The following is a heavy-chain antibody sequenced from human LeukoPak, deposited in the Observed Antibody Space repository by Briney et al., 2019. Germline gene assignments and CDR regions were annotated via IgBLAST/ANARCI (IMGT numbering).Heavy chain of an antibody. CDR1: GFTFNTYG. J-gene: IGHJ5*02. V-gene: IGHV3-30*02. CDR2: VRYDGEIK. D-gene: IGHD4-11*01. Sequence: PRGSLRLSCAASGFTFNTYGIHWVRQAPGKGLEWVAFVRYDGEIKNYVDSVKGRFTISRDNSKNTLFLQMNSLRAEDTAVYYCGKDRSYYSDYGWPARFDPWGQGTLVTVSS. CDR3: GKDRSYYSDYGWPARFDP.